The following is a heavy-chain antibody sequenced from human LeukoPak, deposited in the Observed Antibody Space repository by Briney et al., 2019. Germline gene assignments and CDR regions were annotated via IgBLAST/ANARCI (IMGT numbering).Heavy chain of an antibody. CDR2: IYSGGNT. J-gene: IGHJ3*01. CDR1: GFSVSNNY. D-gene: IGHD3-10*01. Sequence: PGGSLRLSCAASGFSVSNNYMSWVRQAPGKGLEWVSVIYSGGNTDYAVSVEGRFAISRDFPRNTVYLQMNSLRGEDTAVYYCARETGFGGLFPDAFDVWGQGTVVTVSS. CDR3: ARETGFGGLFPDAFDV. V-gene: IGHV3-53*01.